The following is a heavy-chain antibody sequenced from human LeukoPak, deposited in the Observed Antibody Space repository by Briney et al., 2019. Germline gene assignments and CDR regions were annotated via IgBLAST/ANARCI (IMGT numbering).Heavy chain of an antibody. D-gene: IGHD6-19*01. V-gene: IGHV3-53*01. CDR3: ARAAGDGGWFLNPFDY. CDR2: IYSGGSR. Sequence: PGGPLRLSCAASGFTVSSNYMSWVRQAPGKGLEWVSVIYSGGSRYYADSVKGRFTISRDNSKNTLYLQMNSLRAEDTAVYYCARAAGDGGWFLNPFDYWGQGTLVTVSS. J-gene: IGHJ4*02. CDR1: GFTVSSNY.